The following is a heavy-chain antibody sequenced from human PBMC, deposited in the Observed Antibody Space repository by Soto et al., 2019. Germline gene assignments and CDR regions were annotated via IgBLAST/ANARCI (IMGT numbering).Heavy chain of an antibody. CDR2: IYKTGST. Sequence: QLQLQESGPGLVKPSETLSLTCTVSGVSISSSPYYWNWIRQPPGKGLEWIGTIYKTGSTKNNPSLQSRLTMSIDTSKNQLSLKLTSVTAADTAVYYCARRLGGTMEDLWGRGTHVTVSS. D-gene: IGHD5-12*01. CDR3: ARRLGGTMEDL. J-gene: IGHJ2*01. V-gene: IGHV4-39*01. CDR1: GVSISSSPYY.